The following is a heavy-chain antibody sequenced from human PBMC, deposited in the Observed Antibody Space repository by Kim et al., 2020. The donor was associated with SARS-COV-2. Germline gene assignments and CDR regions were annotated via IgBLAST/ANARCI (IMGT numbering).Heavy chain of an antibody. CDR3: TSTPTVGSYYPSFDY. Sequence: GGSLRLSCAASGFTFSGSAMHWVRQASGKGLEWVGRIRSKANSYATAYAASVKGRFTISRDDSKNTAYLQMNSLKTEDTAVYYCTSTPTVGSYYPSFDYWGQGTLVTVSS. CDR1: GFTFSGSA. J-gene: IGHJ4*02. D-gene: IGHD1-26*01. CDR2: IRSKANSYAT. V-gene: IGHV3-73*01.